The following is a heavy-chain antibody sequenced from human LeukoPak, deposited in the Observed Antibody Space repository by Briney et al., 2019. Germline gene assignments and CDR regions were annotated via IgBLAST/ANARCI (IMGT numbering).Heavy chain of an antibody. J-gene: IGHJ4*02. Sequence: PGRSLRLSCGASGFTFSTYGMHWVRQAPAKGREGVAVLPYDGSNKFYADSVKGRFTISRDNFKNTLYLQMNSLRAEDTAVYFCAKETGSGSYYEYYFDYWGQGTLVTVSS. D-gene: IGHD3-10*01. V-gene: IGHV3-30*18. CDR2: LPYDGSNK. CDR3: AKETGSGSYYEYYFDY. CDR1: GFTFSTYG.